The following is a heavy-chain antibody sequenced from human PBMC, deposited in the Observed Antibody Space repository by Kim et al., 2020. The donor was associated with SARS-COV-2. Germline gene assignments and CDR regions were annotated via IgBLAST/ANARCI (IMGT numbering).Heavy chain of an antibody. J-gene: IGHJ3*02. V-gene: IGHV4-31*02. CDR3: ARDNNPI. CDR2: YCGGST. Sequence: YCGGSTYYNPSLKSRVTRSVDTSKNQFSLKLSSVTAADTAVYYCARDNNPIWGQGTMVTVSS. D-gene: IGHD1-20*01.